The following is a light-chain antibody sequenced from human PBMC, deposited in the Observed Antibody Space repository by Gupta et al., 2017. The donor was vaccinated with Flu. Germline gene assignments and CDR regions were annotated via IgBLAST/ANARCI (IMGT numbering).Light chain of an antibody. CDR2: GAS. CDR3: QQYNTWPQT. J-gene: IGKJ3*01. Sequence: PATLSVSPGGRATLSCRASQSVGSNVGWYQQKPGQAPRLLIYGASSRATDIPARFSGSGSGTDFTLTISSLQSEDFAVYYCQQYNTWPQTFGPGTKVDFK. V-gene: IGKV3-15*01. CDR1: QSVGSN.